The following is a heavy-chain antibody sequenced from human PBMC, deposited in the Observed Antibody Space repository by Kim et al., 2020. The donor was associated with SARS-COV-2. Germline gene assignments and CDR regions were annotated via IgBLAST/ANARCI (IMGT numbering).Heavy chain of an antibody. V-gene: IGHV5-10-1*01. CDR1: GYRFTSYW. CDR2: IDPADSQT. D-gene: IGHD3-10*02. J-gene: IGHJ4*02. CDR3: VRQTGVLGSESYEGHDY. Sequence: GESLKISCKGSGYRFTSYWITWVRQMPGKGLEWMGRIDPADSQTNYSPSFQGHVTISADRSISTAYLQWSSLKASDTAMYYCVRQTGVLGSESYEGHDYWGQGTLVTVSS.